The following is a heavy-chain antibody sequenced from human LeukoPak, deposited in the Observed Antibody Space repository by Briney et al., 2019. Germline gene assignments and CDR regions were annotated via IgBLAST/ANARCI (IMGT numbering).Heavy chain of an antibody. CDR1: GFTFSNYA. Sequence: GGSLRLSCAASGFTFSNYAMHWVRQAPGKGLEWVAVISYDGSNKYYADSVKGRFTISRDTAKNTLYLQMNSLRAEDTAVYYCARGRWNFDYWGQGTLVTVSS. D-gene: IGHD4-23*01. CDR3: ARGRWNFDY. CDR2: ISYDGSNK. J-gene: IGHJ4*02. V-gene: IGHV3-30-3*01.